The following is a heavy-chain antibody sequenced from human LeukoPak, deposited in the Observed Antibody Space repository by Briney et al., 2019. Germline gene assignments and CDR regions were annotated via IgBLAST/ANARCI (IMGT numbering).Heavy chain of an antibody. V-gene: IGHV3-30*02. Sequence: GGSLRLSCAASGFTFSSYGMHWVRQAPGKGLGWVAFIRYDGSNKYYADSVKGRFTISRDNSKNTLYLQMNSVRAEDTAVYYCARDFVVRGYDNIDYWGQGTLVTVSS. J-gene: IGHJ4*02. CDR3: ARDFVVRGYDNIDY. D-gene: IGHD5-12*01. CDR2: IRYDGSNK. CDR1: GFTFSSYG.